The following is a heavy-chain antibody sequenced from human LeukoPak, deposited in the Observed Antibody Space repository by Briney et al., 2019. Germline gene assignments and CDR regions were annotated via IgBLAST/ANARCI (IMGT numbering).Heavy chain of an antibody. CDR3: ARHGITMVRGVIRAPLFDY. CDR1: GGSISSSSYY. D-gene: IGHD3-10*01. Sequence: SETLSLTCTVSGGSISSSSYYWGWIRQPPGKGLEWIGSIYYSGSTYYNPSLKSRVTISVDTSKNQFSLKLSSVTAADTAVYYCARHGITMVRGVIRAPLFDYWGQGTLVTVSS. V-gene: IGHV4-39*01. J-gene: IGHJ4*02. CDR2: IYYSGST.